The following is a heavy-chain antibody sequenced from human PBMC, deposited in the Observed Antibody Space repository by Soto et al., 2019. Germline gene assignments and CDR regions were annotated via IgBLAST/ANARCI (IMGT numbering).Heavy chain of an antibody. Sequence: QVQLQQSGPGLVKPSQTLSLTCAISGDSVSSNSAAWNWIRQSPSRGLEWLGRTYYRSKWYNDYAVSVKSRITINPDTSKNQFSLQLNSVTPEDTAVYYCARDPGYGGSYSYHREGLDYWGQGTLVTVSS. V-gene: IGHV6-1*01. CDR1: GDSVSSNSAA. D-gene: IGHD1-26*01. CDR3: ARDPGYGGSYSYHREGLDY. J-gene: IGHJ4*02. CDR2: TYYRSKWYN.